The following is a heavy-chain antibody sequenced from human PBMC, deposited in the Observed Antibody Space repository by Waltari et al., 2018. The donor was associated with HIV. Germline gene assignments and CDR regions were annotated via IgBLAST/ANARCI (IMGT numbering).Heavy chain of an antibody. D-gene: IGHD2-2*01. Sequence: QVQLVQSGAEVKKPGASVKVSCKASGYTFTSYGISWVRQAPGQGLEWMGWVNAYNDNTNYAQKRQGRVTMTTDTSTRTAYMELRSLRSYDTAVYYCARINCTSVSCYASLDYWGQGTLVTVSS. V-gene: IGHV1-18*01. CDR2: VNAYNDNT. CDR1: GYTFTSYG. J-gene: IGHJ4*02. CDR3: ARINCTSVSCYASLDY.